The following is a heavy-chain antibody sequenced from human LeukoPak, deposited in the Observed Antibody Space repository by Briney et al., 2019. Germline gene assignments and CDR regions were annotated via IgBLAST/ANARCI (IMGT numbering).Heavy chain of an antibody. CDR2: ISGSGGST. J-gene: IGHJ4*02. CDR1: VFTFSCDA. D-gene: IGHD3-16*02. CDR3: AARWTAAIVRHFDY. Sequence: GWPLRVSWGPSVFTFSCDAFRWVRPAPRLVLLSVSAISGSGGSTYYADSVKGRFTISRDNSKNTLYLQMNSLRAKDTAVYYCAARWTAAIVRHFDYWGQGTLVTVSS. V-gene: IGHV3-23*01.